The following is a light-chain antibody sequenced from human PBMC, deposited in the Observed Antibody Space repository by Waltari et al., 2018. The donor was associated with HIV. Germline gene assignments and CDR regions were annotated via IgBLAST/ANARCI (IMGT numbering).Light chain of an antibody. V-gene: IGLV8-61*01. Sequence: QTVVTQEQSFSVSPGGTVTLTCGLRSGSVSTSYYPSWYHQTPVKPAGQIHDRHYSGNSGDPVGFSGSILGNEAALTGTGAQVDDESEYYYVLYVGGGISVFGGGTKLTVL. J-gene: IGLJ3*02. CDR2: RHY. CDR1: SGSVSTSYY. CDR3: VLYVGGGISV.